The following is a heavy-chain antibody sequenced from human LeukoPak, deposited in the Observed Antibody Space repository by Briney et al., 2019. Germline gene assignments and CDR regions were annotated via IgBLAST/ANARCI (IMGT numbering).Heavy chain of an antibody. CDR3: ARSAYCGGDCYYYFDY. Sequence: GGSLRLSCAASGFTFSDYYMSWIRQAPGKGLEWVSYISSSTTSYTNYADSVKGRFTISRDSAKNSLDLQMNSLRAEDTAVYYCARSAYCGGDCYYYFDYWGQGTLVTVSS. V-gene: IGHV3-11*03. CDR1: GFTFSDYY. CDR2: ISSSTTSYT. D-gene: IGHD2-21*02. J-gene: IGHJ4*02.